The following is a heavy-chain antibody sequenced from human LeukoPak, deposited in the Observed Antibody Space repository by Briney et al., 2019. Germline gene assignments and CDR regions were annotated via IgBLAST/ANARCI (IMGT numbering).Heavy chain of an antibody. CDR1: GGSFSGYY. CDR2: INHSGST. J-gene: IGHJ4*02. D-gene: IGHD1-26*01. V-gene: IGHV4-34*01. CDR3: ARGPGVVGAAL. Sequence: PSETLSLTCAVYGGSFSGYYGSWIRQPPGKGLEWIGEINHSGSTNYNPSLKSRVTISVDTSKNQFSLKLSSVTAADTAVYYCARGPGVVGAALWGQGTLVTVSS.